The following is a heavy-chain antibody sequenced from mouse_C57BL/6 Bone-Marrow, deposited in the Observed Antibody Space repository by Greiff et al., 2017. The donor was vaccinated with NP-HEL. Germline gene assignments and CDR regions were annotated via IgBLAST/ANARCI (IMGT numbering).Heavy chain of an antibody. V-gene: IGHV1-7*01. Sequence: VQLQESGAELAKPGASVKLSCKASGYTFTSYWMHWVNQRPGQGLEWIGYINPSSGYTKYNQKFKDKATLTADKYSTTACMQLSSLTYEDSAVYYCARCATRFCYYAMDYWGQGTSVTVSS. CDR1: GYTFTSYW. CDR2: INPSSGYT. CDR3: ARCATRFCYYAMDY. D-gene: IGHD2-1*01. J-gene: IGHJ4*01.